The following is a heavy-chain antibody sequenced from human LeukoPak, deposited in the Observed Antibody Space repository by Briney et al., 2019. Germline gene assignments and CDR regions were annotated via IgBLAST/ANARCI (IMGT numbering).Heavy chain of an antibody. CDR1: GFTVSSNY. D-gene: IGHD3-10*01. Sequence: GGSLRLSCAASGFTVSSNYMSWVRQAPGKGLEGVSVIYSGGSTYYADSVKGRFTISRDNSKNTLYLQMNSLRAEDTAVYYCARDPGSAGVDAFDIWGQGTMVTVSS. CDR2: IYSGGST. V-gene: IGHV3-53*01. J-gene: IGHJ3*02. CDR3: ARDPGSAGVDAFDI.